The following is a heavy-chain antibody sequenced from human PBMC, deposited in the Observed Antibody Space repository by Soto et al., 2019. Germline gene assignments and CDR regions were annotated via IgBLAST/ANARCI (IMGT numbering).Heavy chain of an antibody. D-gene: IGHD6-6*01. CDR3: ARDTRRFSRAFDH. CDR1: GGSVSGGSYY. V-gene: IGHV4-61*01. CDR2: IYYNENT. J-gene: IGHJ4*02. Sequence: QVQLQESGPGLVKPSETLSLNCTVSGGSVSGGSYYWTWIRQPPGKGLEWIGYIYYNENTTYNPSPKSRVTISIDTSKNQFSLKLTSVTAADTAVYYCARDTRRFSRAFDHWGQGTLVTVSS.